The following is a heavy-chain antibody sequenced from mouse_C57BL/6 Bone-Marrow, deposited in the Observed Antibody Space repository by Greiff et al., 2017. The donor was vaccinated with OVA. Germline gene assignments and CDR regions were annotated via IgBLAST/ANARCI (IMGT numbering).Heavy chain of an antibody. D-gene: IGHD1-1*01. CDR3: AREGYGSPWFAY. CDR2: INPGSGGT. V-gene: IGHV1-54*01. J-gene: IGHJ3*01. Sequence: VQLQQSGAELVRPGTSVKVSCKASGYAFTNYLIEWVKQRPGQGLEWIGVINPGSGGTNYNEKFKGKATLTADKSSSTAYMQLSSLTSEDSAVYSCAREGYGSPWFAYWGQGTLVTVSA. CDR1: GYAFTNYL.